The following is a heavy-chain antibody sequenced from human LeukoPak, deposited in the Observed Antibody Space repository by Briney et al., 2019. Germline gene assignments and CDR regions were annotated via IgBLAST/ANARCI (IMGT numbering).Heavy chain of an antibody. CDR2: IYTSGST. J-gene: IGHJ6*03. CDR3: ARTTEGYCSSTRCYGFDYYYYMDV. CDR1: GGSISSYY. Sequence: PSETLSLTCTVSGGSISSYYWSWIRQPAGKGLEWIGRIYTSGSTNYNPSLKSRVTISVDTSKNQFSLKLSSVTAADTAVYYCARTTEGYCSSTRCYGFDYYYYMDVWGKGTTVTISS. V-gene: IGHV4-4*07. D-gene: IGHD2-2*01.